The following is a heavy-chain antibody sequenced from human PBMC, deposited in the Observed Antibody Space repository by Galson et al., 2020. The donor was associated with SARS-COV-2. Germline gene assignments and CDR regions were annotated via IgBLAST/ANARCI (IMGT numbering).Heavy chain of an antibody. Sequence: GGSLRLSCPASGFTFSSYWMSWVRQAPGKGLEWVANIKQDGSEKYYVDSVKGRFTISRDNAKNSLYLQMNSLRAEDTAVYYCAREGDCSGGSCYADYYYYYGMDVWGQGTTVTVSS. V-gene: IGHV3-7*03. D-gene: IGHD2-15*01. CDR1: GFTFSSYW. CDR3: AREGDCSGGSCYADYYYYYGMDV. J-gene: IGHJ6*02. CDR2: IKQDGSEK.